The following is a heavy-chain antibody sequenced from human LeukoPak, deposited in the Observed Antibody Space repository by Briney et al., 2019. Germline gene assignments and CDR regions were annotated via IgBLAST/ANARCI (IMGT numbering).Heavy chain of an antibody. V-gene: IGHV4-34*01. D-gene: IGHD5-24*01. CDR3: ARSRDGYNSYYFDY. CDR2: INHSGST. CDR1: GGSFSGYY. J-gene: IGHJ4*02. Sequence: SETLSLTCAVYGGSFSGYYWSWIRQPPGKGLEWIGEINHSGSTNYNPSLKSRVTISVDTSKNQFSLKLSSVTAADTAVYYCARSRDGYNSYYFDYWGQGTLVTVSS.